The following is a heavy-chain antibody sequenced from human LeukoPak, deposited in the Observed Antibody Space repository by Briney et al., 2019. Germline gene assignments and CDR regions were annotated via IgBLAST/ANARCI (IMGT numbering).Heavy chain of an antibody. Sequence: SETLSLTCTVSGGSISSSSYYWGWIRQPPGKGLEWIGRIYTSGSTNYNPSLKSRVTISVDTSKNQFSLKLSSVTAADTAVYYCARVKAPAHFDYWGQGTLVTVSS. CDR2: IYTSGST. CDR1: GGSISSSSYY. J-gene: IGHJ4*02. CDR3: ARVKAPAHFDY. V-gene: IGHV4-39*07.